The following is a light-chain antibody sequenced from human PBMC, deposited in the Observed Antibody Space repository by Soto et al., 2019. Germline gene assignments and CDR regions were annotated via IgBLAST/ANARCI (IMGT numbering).Light chain of an antibody. CDR2: DAS. J-gene: IGKJ1*01. CDR3: QQYNSYWT. CDR1: QSISSW. Sequence: DIQMTQSPSTLSASVGDRDTITCRASQSISSWLAWYQQKPGKAPKLLIYDASGLESGVPSRFSGSGSGTEFTLTISSLQPDDFATYYCQQYNSYWTFGQGTKVDIK. V-gene: IGKV1-5*01.